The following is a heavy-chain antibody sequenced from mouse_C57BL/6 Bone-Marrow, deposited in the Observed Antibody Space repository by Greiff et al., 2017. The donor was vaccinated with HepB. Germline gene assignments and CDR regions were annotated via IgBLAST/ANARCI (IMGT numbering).Heavy chain of an antibody. CDR1: GYTFTSYN. CDR3: ARASYYYGTSFDY. CDR2: IYPGNGDN. Sequence: QVQLQQSGAELVRPGASVKMSCKASGYTFTSYNMHWVKQTPRQGLEWSGAIYPGNGDNSSNQKFKGKATLTVDKSSKTAYMQLSSLTSEDSAVYFCARASYYYGTSFDYWGQGTTLTVSS. V-gene: IGHV1-12*01. J-gene: IGHJ2*01. D-gene: IGHD1-1*01.